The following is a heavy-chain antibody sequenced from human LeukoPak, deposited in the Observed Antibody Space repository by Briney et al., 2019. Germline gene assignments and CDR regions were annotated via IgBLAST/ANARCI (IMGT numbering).Heavy chain of an antibody. D-gene: IGHD3-10*01. CDR2: ISYDGSNK. Sequence: GGSLRLSCAASGFTFSSCGMHWVRQAPGKGLEWVAVISYDGSNKYYADSVKGRFTISRDNSKNTLYLQMNSLRAEDTAVYYCAKDLYSLEWFGELRGFDYWGQGTLVTVSS. CDR1: GFTFSSCG. CDR3: AKDLYSLEWFGELRGFDY. V-gene: IGHV3-30*18. J-gene: IGHJ4*02.